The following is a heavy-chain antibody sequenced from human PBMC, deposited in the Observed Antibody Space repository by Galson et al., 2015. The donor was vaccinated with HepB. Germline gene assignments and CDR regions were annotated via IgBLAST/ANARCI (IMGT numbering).Heavy chain of an antibody. Sequence: SVKVSCKVSGYTLTELSMHWVRQAPGKGLEWMGGFDPEDGETIYAQKFQGRVTMTEDTSTDTAYMELSSLRSEDTAVYYCATGGYLISIQPGDAFDIWGQGTMVTVSS. D-gene: IGHD3-3*02. CDR1: GYTLTELS. CDR3: ATGGYLISIQPGDAFDI. J-gene: IGHJ3*02. CDR2: FDPEDGET. V-gene: IGHV1-24*01.